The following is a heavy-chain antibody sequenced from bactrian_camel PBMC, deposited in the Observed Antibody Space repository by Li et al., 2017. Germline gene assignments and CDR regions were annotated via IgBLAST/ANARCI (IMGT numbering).Heavy chain of an antibody. CDR3: AAGWEGCAVGRRTYNY. CDR1: GNVGNIYC. D-gene: IGHD6*01. Sequence: HVQLVESGGGSVQAEGSLRLSCSVSGNVGNIYCMAWFRQVSGKEREGVAVVDSDGNTDYADSVKGRFTISRDNGKNTEYLQMNSLKPEDTAMYVCAAGWEGCAVGRRTYNYWGQGTQVTVSS. CDR2: VDSDGNT. V-gene: IGHV3S53*01. J-gene: IGHJ4*01.